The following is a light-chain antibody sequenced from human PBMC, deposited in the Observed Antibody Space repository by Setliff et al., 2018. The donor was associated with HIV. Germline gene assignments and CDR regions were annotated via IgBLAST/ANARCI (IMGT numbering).Light chain of an antibody. Sequence: QSALTQPASVSGSPGQSITISCTGTSSDVGGYNYVSWYQQHPGKAPKLMIYEVSNRPSGVSNRFSGSKSGNTASLTISGPQAEDEADYYCSSYTSSSALAVFGTGTKGTVL. J-gene: IGLJ1*01. CDR1: SSDVGGYNY. V-gene: IGLV2-14*01. CDR3: SSYTSSSALAV. CDR2: EVS.